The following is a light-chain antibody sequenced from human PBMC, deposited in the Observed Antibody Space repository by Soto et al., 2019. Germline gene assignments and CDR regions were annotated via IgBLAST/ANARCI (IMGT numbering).Light chain of an antibody. Sequence: QSALTQPASVSGSPGQSITISCTGTSSDVGGYNSVSRYQQHPGKAPKLMIYEVSNRPSGVSNRFSGSKSGNTASLTISGLQAEDEADYYCSSYTSSSTFYVFGTGTKVTVL. CDR2: EVS. CDR3: SSYTSSSTFYV. V-gene: IGLV2-14*01. J-gene: IGLJ1*01. CDR1: SSDVGGYNS.